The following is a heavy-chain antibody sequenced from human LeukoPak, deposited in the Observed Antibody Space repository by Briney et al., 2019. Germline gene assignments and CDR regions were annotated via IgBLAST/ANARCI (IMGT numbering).Heavy chain of an antibody. CDR3: ARDSFRIVGATNGY. J-gene: IGHJ4*02. D-gene: IGHD1-26*01. Sequence: ASVKVSCKASGYPFSRHDINWVRQATGQGLEWMGWINPNSGGTNYAQKFQGRVTMTRDTSISTAYMELSRLRSDDTAVYSCARDSFRIVGATNGYWGQGTLVTVSS. CDR1: GYPFSRHD. V-gene: IGHV1-2*02. CDR2: INPNSGGT.